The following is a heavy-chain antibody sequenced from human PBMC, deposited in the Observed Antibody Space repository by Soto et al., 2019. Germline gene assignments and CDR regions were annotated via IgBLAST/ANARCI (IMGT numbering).Heavy chain of an antibody. CDR3: AKDLTRQLAYWLDP. D-gene: IGHD6-6*01. Sequence: ASVKVSCKVSVYTRTELSMHWVRQAPGKGLEWMGSFDPENGEPIYAQRFQGRVTLTRDTSIATAYLTLTSLTSDDTALYYCAKDLTRQLAYWLDPWGQGTQVTVSS. J-gene: IGHJ5*02. V-gene: IGHV1-24*01. CDR1: VYTRTELS. CDR2: FDPENGEP.